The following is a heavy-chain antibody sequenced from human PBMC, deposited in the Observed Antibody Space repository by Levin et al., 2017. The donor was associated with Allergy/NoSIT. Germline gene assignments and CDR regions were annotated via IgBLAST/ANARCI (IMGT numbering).Heavy chain of an antibody. Sequence: ASVKVSCKASGYTFTSYYMHWVRQAPGQGLEWMGIINPSGGSTSYAQKFQGRVTMTRDTSTSTVYMELSSLRSEDTAVYYCARCGGGSCYSWYYYMDVWGKGTTIIVSS. CDR1: GYTFTSYY. CDR3: ARCGGGSCYSWYYYMDV. J-gene: IGHJ6*03. D-gene: IGHD2-15*01. CDR2: INPSGGST. V-gene: IGHV1-46*03.